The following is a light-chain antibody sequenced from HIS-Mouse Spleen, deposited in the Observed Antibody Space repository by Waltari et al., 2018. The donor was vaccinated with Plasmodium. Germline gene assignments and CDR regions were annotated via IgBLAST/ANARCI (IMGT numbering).Light chain of an antibody. J-gene: IGLJ2*01. V-gene: IGLV3-19*01. CDR1: SLRSYY. CDR3: NSRDSSGNHLGVV. CDR2: GKN. Sequence: SSELTQDPAVSVALGQTVRITCQADSLRSYYASWYQQKPGQAPVLVIYGKNNRPSGIPDRFSGSSSGNTASLTITGAQAEDEADYYCNSRDSSGNHLGVVFGGGTKLTVL.